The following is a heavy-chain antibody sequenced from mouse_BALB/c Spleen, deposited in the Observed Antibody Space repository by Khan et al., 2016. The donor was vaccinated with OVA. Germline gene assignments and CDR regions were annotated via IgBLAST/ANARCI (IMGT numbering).Heavy chain of an antibody. CDR2: VSTGGHYT. CDR1: GFTFSTYG. J-gene: IGHJ3*01. D-gene: IGHD1-1*01. V-gene: IGHV5-6*01. Sequence: EVMLVESGGDVVKPGGSLKLSCAASGFTFSTYGMSWVRKTPDKRLEWVATVSTGGHYTYYPDTVKGRFTISRDNAKNTLYLQMNSLKSEDTAMFYCARLAYYYDSEGFAYWGQGTLVTVSS. CDR3: ARLAYYYDSEGFAY.